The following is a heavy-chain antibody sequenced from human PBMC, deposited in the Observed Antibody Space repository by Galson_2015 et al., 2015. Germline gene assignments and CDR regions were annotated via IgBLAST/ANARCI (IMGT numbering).Heavy chain of an antibody. V-gene: IGHV3-7*03. CDR1: GFTFSSYW. J-gene: IGHJ4*02. CDR2: IRQDGNLK. CDR3: EGGTGADY. Sequence: SLRLSCAASGFTFSSYWMTWVRQAPGKGLEWVANIRQDGNLKYYADSVEGRFTIFRDNAKNSLYLQMDSLRVEDTAVYYCEGGTGADYWGQGTLVTVSS.